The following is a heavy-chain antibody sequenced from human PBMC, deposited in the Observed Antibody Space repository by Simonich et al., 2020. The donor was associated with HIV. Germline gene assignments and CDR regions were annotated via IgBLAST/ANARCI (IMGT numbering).Heavy chain of an antibody. D-gene: IGHD1-26*01. CDR3: ARSLMVGGVYHYYAMDV. CDR1: GYTFTGYF. V-gene: IGHV1-2*06. J-gene: IGHJ6*02. CDR2: INPHSGGT. Sequence: QVQLVQSGAEARKPGASVKVSCKASGYTFTGYFVHWVRQAPGQGLEYLGRINPHSGGTNHAQKFQGRVTMTRDTSITTAYMELSRLRSDDTAVYYCARSLMVGGVYHYYAMDVWGQGTTVTVSS.